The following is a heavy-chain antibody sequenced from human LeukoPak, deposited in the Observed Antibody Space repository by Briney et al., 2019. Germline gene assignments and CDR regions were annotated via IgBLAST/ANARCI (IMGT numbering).Heavy chain of an antibody. Sequence: ASGKVSCKASGGTFSSYAISWVGQAPGQGLEGRGGIIPIFGTANYAQKFQGRVTITADKSTSTAYMELSSLRSEDTAVYYCARDLARGVRGVGGMDVWGKGTTVTVSS. CDR2: IIPIFGTA. D-gene: IGHD3-10*01. V-gene: IGHV1-69*06. CDR3: ARDLARGVRGVGGMDV. J-gene: IGHJ6*04. CDR1: GGTFSSYA.